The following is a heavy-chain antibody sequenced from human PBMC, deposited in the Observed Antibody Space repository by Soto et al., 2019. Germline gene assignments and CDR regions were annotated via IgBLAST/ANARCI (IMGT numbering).Heavy chain of an antibody. CDR2: IIPIFGTA. D-gene: IGHD3-9*01. CDR1: GGTFSSYA. V-gene: IGHV1-69*13. CDR3: ARDSAYYDILTGYPTTKYGMDV. Sequence: SVKVSCKASGGTFSSYAISWVRQAPGQGLEWMGGIIPIFGTANYAQKFQGRVTITADESTSTAYMELSSLRSEDTAVYYCARDSAYYDILTGYPTTKYGMDVWGQGTTVTVSS. J-gene: IGHJ6*02.